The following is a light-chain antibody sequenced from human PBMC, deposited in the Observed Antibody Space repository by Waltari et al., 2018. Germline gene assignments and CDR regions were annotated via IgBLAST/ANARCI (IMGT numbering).Light chain of an antibody. Sequence: QSALTQPASVSGSPGQSITIPCTGTSSDGGCYNLVSWYQQQPGKAPKLMIYEGSKRPSGVSNRFSGSKSGNTASLTISGLQAEDEADYYCCSYAGSSTFVFGTGTKVTVL. CDR2: EGS. V-gene: IGLV2-23*01. J-gene: IGLJ1*01. CDR1: SSDGGCYNL. CDR3: CSYAGSSTFV.